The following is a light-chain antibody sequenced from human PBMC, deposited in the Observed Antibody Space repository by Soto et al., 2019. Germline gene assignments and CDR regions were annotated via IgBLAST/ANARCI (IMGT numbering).Light chain of an antibody. CDR1: RSDVGGYNY. CDR3: CSYAGTPYV. CDR2: GVS. V-gene: IGLV2-11*01. J-gene: IGLJ1*01. Sequence: QSVLTKARSGSASPGQSVTISCTGTRSDVGGYNYVSWYQHHPGKAPKLMIYGVSERPSGVPDRFSGSKSGNTAPLTISGLQAEDEADYYCCSYAGTPYVFGTGTKVTVL.